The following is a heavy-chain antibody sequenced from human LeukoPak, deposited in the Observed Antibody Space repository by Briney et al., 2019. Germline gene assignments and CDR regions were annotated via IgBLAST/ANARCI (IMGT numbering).Heavy chain of an antibody. CDR2: VSAYNGNT. V-gene: IGHV1-18*01. Sequence: ASVKVSCKASGYTFTSYGISWVRQAPGQGLEWMGWVSAYNGNTNYAQKLQGRVTMTTDTSTSTGYMEVRSLRSDDTAVHYCARAMIVVVMPDYWGQGTLVTVPS. D-gene: IGHD3-22*01. CDR3: ARAMIVVVMPDY. CDR1: GYTFTSYG. J-gene: IGHJ4*02.